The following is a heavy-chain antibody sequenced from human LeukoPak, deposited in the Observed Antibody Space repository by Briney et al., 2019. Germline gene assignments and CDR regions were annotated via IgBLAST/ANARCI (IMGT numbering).Heavy chain of an antibody. Sequence: SETLSLTCTVSGGSINSYYWSWIRQPPGKGLEWIGCIYYTGSTNYNPSLKSRVTISVDTSKNHFSLKLSSVTAADTAVYYCARDGSSSWNNWFDSWGQGTLVTVSS. CDR3: ARDGSSSWNNWFDS. D-gene: IGHD6-13*01. J-gene: IGHJ5*01. CDR2: IYYTGST. CDR1: GGSINSYY. V-gene: IGHV4-59*01.